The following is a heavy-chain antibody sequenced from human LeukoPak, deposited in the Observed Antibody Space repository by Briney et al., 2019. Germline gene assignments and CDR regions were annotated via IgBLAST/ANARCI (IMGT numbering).Heavy chain of an antibody. CDR1: GFTFSAYS. CDR2: ISTSSSYI. CDR3: ARDTLVYADSPDAFDI. D-gene: IGHD4-17*01. Sequence: GGSLRLSCAASGFTFSAYSMNWVRQAPGKGLEWVSSISTSSSYIYYVDSVKGRFTISRDNARNSLYLQMNSLRDEDTAVYYCARDTLVYADSPDAFDIWGQGTMVTVSS. V-gene: IGHV3-21*01. J-gene: IGHJ3*02.